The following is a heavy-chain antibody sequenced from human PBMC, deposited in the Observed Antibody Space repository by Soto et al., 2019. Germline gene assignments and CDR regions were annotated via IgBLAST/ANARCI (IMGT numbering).Heavy chain of an antibody. Sequence: QVQLQESGPGLVKPSQTLSLTCTVSGGSISSGDYYWSWIRQPPWKGLEWIGDIYYSGSTYYNPSLTSGVTISVDRSKNQVSLKLSSVTAADPAVYYCASPHPRAGYIDNWGQGTLVTVSS. D-gene: IGHD6-13*01. CDR2: IYYSGST. J-gene: IGHJ4*02. CDR3: ASPHPRAGYIDN. V-gene: IGHV4-30-4*01. CDR1: GGSISSGDYY.